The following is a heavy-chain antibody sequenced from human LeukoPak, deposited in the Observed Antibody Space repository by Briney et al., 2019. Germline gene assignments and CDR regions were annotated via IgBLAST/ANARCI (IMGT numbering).Heavy chain of an antibody. Sequence: GGSLRLSCAASGFTFSSYAMTWVRQGPGKGLEWVSSIRGDSRYTYYADSVKGRFIISRDNSKNTLNLRLNSLKAEDTAVYFCAKEYCSNGVCYVGFDSWGQGTLVTASS. J-gene: IGHJ4*02. D-gene: IGHD2-8*01. CDR2: IRGDSRYT. CDR3: AKEYCSNGVCYVGFDS. V-gene: IGHV3-23*01. CDR1: GFTFSSYA.